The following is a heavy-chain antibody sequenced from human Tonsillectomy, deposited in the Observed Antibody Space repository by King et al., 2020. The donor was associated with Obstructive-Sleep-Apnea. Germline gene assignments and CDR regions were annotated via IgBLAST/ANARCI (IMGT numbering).Heavy chain of an antibody. D-gene: IGHD2-21*02. CDR1: GVSVSGYY. CDR3: SKIWGDSTYY. CDR2: INHSGST. J-gene: IGHJ4*02. V-gene: IGHV4-34*01. Sequence: VQLQQWGAGLLKPSETLSLTCAVYGVSVSGYYWSWIRQPPGKGLEWIGEINHSGSTNYNPSLKSRVTISIDTPKNQFSLNLNSVTAADTAVYYCSKIWGDSTYYWGQGTLVTVAS.